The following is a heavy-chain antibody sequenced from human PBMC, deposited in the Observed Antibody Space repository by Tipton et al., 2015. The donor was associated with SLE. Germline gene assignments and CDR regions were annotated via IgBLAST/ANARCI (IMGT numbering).Heavy chain of an antibody. J-gene: IGHJ3*02. CDR1: GYTFTNYG. D-gene: IGHD7-27*01. CDR2: ISAYNGNT. V-gene: IGHV1-18*01. Sequence: QVQLVQSGAELKKPGASVKVSCKASGYTFTNYGVSWVRQAPGQGLEWMGWISAYNGNTDYAQKLQGRVSTTRDTSINTVYMELRDLTYDDTAVYFCARGHWGPHDACDIWGQGTTVTVSS. CDR3: ARGHWGPHDACDI.